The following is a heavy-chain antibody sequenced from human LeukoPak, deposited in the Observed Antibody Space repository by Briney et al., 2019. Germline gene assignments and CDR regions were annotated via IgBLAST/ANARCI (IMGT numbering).Heavy chain of an antibody. J-gene: IGHJ3*02. D-gene: IGHD6-19*01. CDR1: GFTFSSYR. Sequence: GGSLRLSCAASGFTFSSYRMNWVRQAPGKGLEWVSYISSSSSTIYYADSVKGRFTISRDNANNSLYVQMNSLRAGDSDAYYCARDLGWLVVPDAFDIWGQGTLVTVSS. CDR2: ISSSSSTI. V-gene: IGHV3-48*01. CDR3: ARDLGWLVVPDAFDI.